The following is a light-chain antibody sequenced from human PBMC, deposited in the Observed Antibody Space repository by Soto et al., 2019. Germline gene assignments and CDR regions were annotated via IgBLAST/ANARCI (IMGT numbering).Light chain of an antibody. J-gene: IGKJ2*01. CDR1: QGIRDE. Sequence: AIQMTQFPASLSASVGDRVTITCWASQGIRDELGWYQQKPGKAPKLLIYGASRLESGVPSRFSGSGSGTDFSLTIYSLRPEDSATYFCLQDYNYPRTFGQGTKLQIK. V-gene: IGKV1-6*01. CDR3: LQDYNYPRT. CDR2: GAS.